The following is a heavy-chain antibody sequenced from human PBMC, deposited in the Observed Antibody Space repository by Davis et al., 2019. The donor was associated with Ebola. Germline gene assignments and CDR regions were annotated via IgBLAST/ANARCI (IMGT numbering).Heavy chain of an antibody. D-gene: IGHD1-26*01. CDR2: IYHSGST. Sequence: SETLSLSCTVSSFSFFSYYWSWIRQPPGKGLEWIGEIYHSGSTNYNPSLKSRVTISVDKSKNQFSLKLSSVTAADTAVYYCARTRGSYREYFQHWGQGTLVTVTS. J-gene: IGHJ1*01. V-gene: IGHV4-59*08. CDR3: ARTRGSYREYFQH. CDR1: SFSFFSYY.